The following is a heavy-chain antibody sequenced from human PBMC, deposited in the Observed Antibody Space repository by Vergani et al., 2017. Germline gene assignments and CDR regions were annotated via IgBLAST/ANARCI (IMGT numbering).Heavy chain of an antibody. J-gene: IGHJ4*02. D-gene: IGHD6-13*01. CDR3: ARYAADMGAFPAPFDY. CDR2: INPDGGST. CDR1: GYSFTSYY. Sequence: QVQLVQSGAEVKRPGASVKISCKASGYSFTSYYLNWVRQAPGQGLEWMGIINPDGGSTNTAPKFQVRITMTRDTSTNTVYMDLSNLRSEDTAIYYCARYAADMGAFPAPFDYWGQGTLVTVSS. V-gene: IGHV1-46*03.